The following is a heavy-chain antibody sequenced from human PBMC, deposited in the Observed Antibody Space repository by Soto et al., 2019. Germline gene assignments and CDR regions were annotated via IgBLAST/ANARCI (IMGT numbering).Heavy chain of an antibody. CDR3: ARVSDFWSGYWNSYGMDV. V-gene: IGHV3-21*01. D-gene: IGHD3-3*01. Sequence: PGGSLRLSCAASGFTFSSYSMNWVRQAPGKGLEWVSSISSSSSYIYYADSVKGRFTISRDNAKNSLYLQMNSLRAEDTAVYYCARVSDFWSGYWNSYGMDVWGQGTTVTVSS. J-gene: IGHJ6*02. CDR2: ISSSSSYI. CDR1: GFTFSSYS.